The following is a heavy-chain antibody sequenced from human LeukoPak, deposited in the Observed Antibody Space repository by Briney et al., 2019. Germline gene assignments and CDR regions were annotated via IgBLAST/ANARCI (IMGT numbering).Heavy chain of an antibody. CDR2: IKQDGSEK. J-gene: IGHJ3*02. D-gene: IGHD6-19*01. V-gene: IGHV3-7*01. Sequence: GGSLRLSCAASGFTFSSYWMSWVRQAPGKGPEWVANIKQDGSEKYYVDSVKGRFTISRDNAKNSLYLQMNSLRAEDTAVYYCARGDPVAGDAFDIWGQGTMVTVSS. CDR3: ARGDPVAGDAFDI. CDR1: GFTFSSYW.